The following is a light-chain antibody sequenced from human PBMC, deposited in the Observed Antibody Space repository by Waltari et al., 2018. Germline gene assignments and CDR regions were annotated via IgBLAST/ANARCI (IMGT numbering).Light chain of an antibody. J-gene: IGKJ4*01. CDR1: QSLLHSDGKTY. CDR3: MQAMHLPLT. V-gene: IGKV2-29*03. Sequence: DIVMTQTPLSLSVTPGQPASISYKSSQSLLHSDGKTYLYWYFQRPGQSPQLLIYQVSGRFSGVPDRFSGSGSGTDFTLRISRVEPDDIGVYYCMQAMHLPLTFGGGTKVEVK. CDR2: QVS.